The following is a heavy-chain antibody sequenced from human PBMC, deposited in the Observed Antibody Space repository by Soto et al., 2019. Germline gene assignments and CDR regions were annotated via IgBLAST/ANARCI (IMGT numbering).Heavy chain of an antibody. V-gene: IGHV3-30-3*01. CDR3: AIYYFDY. Sequence: GGSLRLSCAASGFTFSSYAMHWVRQAPGKGLEWVAVISYDGSNKYYAASVKGRFTISRDNSKNTLYLQMNSLRAEDTAVYYCAIYYFDYWGQGTLVTVS. D-gene: IGHD3-3*02. CDR2: ISYDGSNK. J-gene: IGHJ4*02. CDR1: GFTFSSYA.